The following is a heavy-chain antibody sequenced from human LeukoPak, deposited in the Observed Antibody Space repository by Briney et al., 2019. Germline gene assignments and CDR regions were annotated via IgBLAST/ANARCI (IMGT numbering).Heavy chain of an antibody. CDR3: ARDPPIVVVPAAIDWNWFDP. Sequence: GGSLRLSCAASGFTFSSYWMHWVRQAPGKGLVWVSRINSDGSSTSYADSVKGRFTISSDNAKNTLYLQMNSLRAEDTAVYYCARDPPIVVVPAAIDWNWFDPWGQGTLVTVSS. CDR2: INSDGSST. D-gene: IGHD2-2*01. J-gene: IGHJ5*02. V-gene: IGHV3-74*01. CDR1: GFTFSSYW.